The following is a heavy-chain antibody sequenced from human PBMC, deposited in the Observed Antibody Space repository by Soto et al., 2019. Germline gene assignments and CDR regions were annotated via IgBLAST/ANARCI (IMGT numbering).Heavy chain of an antibody. CDR3: ASTTGTRLGYFDY. CDR1: GGSISSYY. V-gene: IGHV4-59*01. D-gene: IGHD1-7*01. J-gene: IGHJ4*02. Sequence: PSETLSLTCTVSGGSISSYYWSWIRQPPGKGLEWIGYIYYSGSTNYNPSLKSRVTISVDTSKNQFSLKLSSVTAADTAVYYCASTTGTRLGYFDYWGQGTLVTVSS. CDR2: IYYSGST.